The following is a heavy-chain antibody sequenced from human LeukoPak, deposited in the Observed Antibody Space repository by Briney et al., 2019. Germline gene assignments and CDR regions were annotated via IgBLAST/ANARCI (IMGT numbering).Heavy chain of an antibody. D-gene: IGHD6-13*01. J-gene: IGHJ3*02. Sequence: GGSLRLSCAPSGFTFSNCAMHWVRQAPGKGLEWMAVIWYDGSNKYYADSVKGRFTISRDNSKKTLYLQMNSLRAEDTAVYYCASGITAAGSYAFDIWGQGTMVTVSS. CDR2: IWYDGSNK. V-gene: IGHV3-33*03. CDR3: ASGITAAGSYAFDI. CDR1: GFTFSNCA.